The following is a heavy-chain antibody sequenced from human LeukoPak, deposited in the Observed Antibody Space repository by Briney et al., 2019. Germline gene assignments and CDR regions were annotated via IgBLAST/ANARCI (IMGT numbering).Heavy chain of an antibody. CDR1: GFTVSSNY. CDR3: ASGYSYGYNY. J-gene: IGHJ4*02. V-gene: IGHV3-53*01. Sequence: GGSLRLSCAASGFTVSSNYMSWVCQAPGKGLEWVSVIHSGGSTYHADSVKGRFTISRDNSKNTLYLQMNSLRAEDTAVYHCASGYSYGYNYWGQGTLVTVSS. D-gene: IGHD5-18*01. CDR2: IHSGGST.